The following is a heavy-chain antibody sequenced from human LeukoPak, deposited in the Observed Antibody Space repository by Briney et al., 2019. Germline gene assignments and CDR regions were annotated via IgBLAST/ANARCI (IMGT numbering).Heavy chain of an antibody. CDR2: ISSSSSYI. V-gene: IGHV3-21*01. CDR1: GFTFSNYA. Sequence: PGGSLRLSCAASGFTFSNYAMSWVRQAPGKGLEWMSSISSSSSYIYYADSVKGRFTISRDNAKNSLYLQMNSLRAEDTAVYYCARDWPTIAAAGTIPEYFQHWGQGTLVTVSS. D-gene: IGHD6-13*01. CDR3: ARDWPTIAAAGTIPEYFQH. J-gene: IGHJ1*01.